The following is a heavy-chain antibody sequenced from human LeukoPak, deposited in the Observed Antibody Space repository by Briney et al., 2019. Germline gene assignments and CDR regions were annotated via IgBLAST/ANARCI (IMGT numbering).Heavy chain of an antibody. CDR2: ISGGGENT. CDR3: AKPRAMTTGVGRYFDL. Sequence: GGSLRLSCGASGFTFTSYAMSWIHQAPGKGLEWVSAISGGGENTYYGDSVKGRFTISRDNSKNTLYLQMNSLRAEDTATYYCAKPRAMTTGVGRYFDLWGRGTLVTVSS. CDR1: GFTFTSYA. J-gene: IGHJ2*01. D-gene: IGHD1-1*01. V-gene: IGHV3-23*01.